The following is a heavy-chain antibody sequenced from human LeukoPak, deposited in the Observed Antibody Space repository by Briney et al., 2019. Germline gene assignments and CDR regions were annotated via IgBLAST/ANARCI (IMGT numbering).Heavy chain of an antibody. CDR3: AKGLRLGELSSAFDY. Sequence: GGSLRLSCGASGFTFSNYAMSWVRQAPGKGLEWVSGISNSGGSAYYADSVKGRFTISRDNSRNTLYLQMNSLRAEVTAVYYCAKGLRLGELSSAFDYWGQGTLVTVSS. CDR1: GFTFSNYA. V-gene: IGHV3-23*01. CDR2: ISNSGGSA. J-gene: IGHJ4*02. D-gene: IGHD3-16*02.